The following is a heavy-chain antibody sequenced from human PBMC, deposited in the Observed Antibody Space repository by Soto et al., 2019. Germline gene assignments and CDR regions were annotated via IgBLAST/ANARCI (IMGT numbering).Heavy chain of an antibody. CDR3: THVFSVAHPYSYF. D-gene: IGHD3-9*01. CDR2: IKSQAGGGTI. V-gene: IGHV3-15*07. Sequence: EVQLVESGGGLVKPGGSLRLSCAASGITFIYAWMDWVRQALGKRLEWVGRIKSQAGGGTIDYAAPVKGRFTISRDDSKNTVYLQMDSLKTEDTAVYYCTHVFSVAHPYSYFWRQGTLVTVSS. CDR1: GITFIYAW. J-gene: IGHJ4*02.